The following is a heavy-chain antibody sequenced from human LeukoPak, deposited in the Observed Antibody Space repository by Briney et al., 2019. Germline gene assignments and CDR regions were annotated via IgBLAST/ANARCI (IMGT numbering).Heavy chain of an antibody. CDR3: ARDASQYSSGFDAFDI. J-gene: IGHJ3*02. Sequence: GASVKVSCKASGYTFTGYYMHWVRQAPGQGLEWMGWINPNSGGTNYAQKFQGRVTMTRDTSISTAYMELSRLRSDDTAVYYCARDASQYSSGFDAFDIWGQGTMVTVSS. CDR1: GYTFTGYY. D-gene: IGHD6-19*01. V-gene: IGHV1-2*02. CDR2: INPNSGGT.